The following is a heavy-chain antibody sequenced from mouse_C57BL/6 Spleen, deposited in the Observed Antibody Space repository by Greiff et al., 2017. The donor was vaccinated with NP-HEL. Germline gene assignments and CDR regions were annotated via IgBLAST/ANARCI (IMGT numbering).Heavy chain of an antibody. D-gene: IGHD2-4*01. Sequence: QVQLQQPGAELVKPGASVKVSCKASGYTFTSYWMHWVKQRPGQGLEWIGRIHPSDSDTNYNQKFKGKATLTVDKSSSTAYMQLSSLTSEDSAVYYCAIALYYDYDGFAYWGQGTLVTVSA. J-gene: IGHJ3*01. CDR3: AIALYYDYDGFAY. CDR1: GYTFTSYW. CDR2: IHPSDSDT. V-gene: IGHV1-74*01.